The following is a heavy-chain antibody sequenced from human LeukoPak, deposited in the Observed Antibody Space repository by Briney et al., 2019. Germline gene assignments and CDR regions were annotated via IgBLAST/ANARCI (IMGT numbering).Heavy chain of an antibody. Sequence: ASVKVSCKASGYTFSNYGITWVRQAPGQGLEWMGWISAYNGNTNYAQKLQGRVTMTTDTSTSTAYMELRSLRSDDTAVYYCARDRAAAGTRIFDYWGQGTLVTVSS. V-gene: IGHV1-18*01. CDR1: GYTFSNYG. J-gene: IGHJ4*02. D-gene: IGHD6-13*01. CDR3: ARDRAAAGTRIFDY. CDR2: ISAYNGNT.